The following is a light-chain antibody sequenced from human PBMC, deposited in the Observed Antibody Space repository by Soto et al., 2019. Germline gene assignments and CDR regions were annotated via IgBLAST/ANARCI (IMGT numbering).Light chain of an antibody. CDR2: DAS. J-gene: IGKJ2*01. Sequence: DIPMTQSPPTLSASVGDRVSITCRANQSISVWLAWFQQKPGKAPKLLIYDASTLQSEVPSRFSGSGSGTEFTLTISRLQPDDFATYYCQHYNSYPYTFGQGTKLEI. CDR1: QSISVW. V-gene: IGKV1-5*01. CDR3: QHYNSYPYT.